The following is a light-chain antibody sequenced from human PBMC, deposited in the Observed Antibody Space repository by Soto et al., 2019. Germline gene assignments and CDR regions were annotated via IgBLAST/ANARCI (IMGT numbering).Light chain of an antibody. V-gene: IGLV2-14*01. CDR2: EVS. CDR1: SSDVGAYNY. J-gene: IGLJ1*01. CDR3: SSYTSSSTLDV. Sequence: QSALTQPASVSGSPGQSITISCIGTSSDVGAYNYVSWYQQHPGKAPKLIIYEVSNRPSGVSNRFSGSKSGNTASLTISGLQAEDEADYYCSSYTSSSTLDVFGTGTKLTVL.